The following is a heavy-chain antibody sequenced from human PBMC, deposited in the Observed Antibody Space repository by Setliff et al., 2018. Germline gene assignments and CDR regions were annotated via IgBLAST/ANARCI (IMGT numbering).Heavy chain of an antibody. V-gene: IGHV3-74*01. CDR2: INSDGSST. D-gene: IGHD7-27*01. CDR3: ARARGNWGPVDY. J-gene: IGHJ4*02. CDR1: GFTFSSYW. Sequence: GGSLRLSCAASGFTFSSYWMHWVRQAPGKGLVWVSRINSDGSSTSYADSVKGRFTISRDNAKNTLYLQMNSLRAENTAVYYCARARGNWGPVDYWGQGTLVTVSS.